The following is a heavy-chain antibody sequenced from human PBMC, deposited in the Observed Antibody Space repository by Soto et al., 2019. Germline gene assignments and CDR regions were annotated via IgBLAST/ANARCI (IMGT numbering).Heavy chain of an antibody. V-gene: IGHV1-8*01. J-gene: IGHJ4*02. D-gene: IGHD3-3*01. CDR1: GYSFTSLQ. CDR2: MNPHSGDT. Sequence: ASVKVSCKASGYSFTSLQFNWVRQATGQGLEWIGWMNPHSGDTGFAQRFQGRFTISRDDSKNTLYLQMNSLRDDDTAVYYCARDGATYYDYWSGYFDYWSQGTLVTVSS. CDR3: ARDGATYYDYWSGYFDY.